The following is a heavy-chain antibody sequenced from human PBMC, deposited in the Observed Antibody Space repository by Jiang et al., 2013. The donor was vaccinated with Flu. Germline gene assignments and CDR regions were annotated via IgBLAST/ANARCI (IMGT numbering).Heavy chain of an antibody. D-gene: IGHD3-16*01. CDR3: ARIRGSPTASRFDP. J-gene: IGHJ5*02. Sequence: LLKPSETLSLTCTVSGYSISSGYYWGWIRQPPGKGLEWIGSIYHSGSTYYNPSLKSRVTISVDTSKNQFSLKLSSVTAADTAVYYCARIRGSPTASRFDPWGQGTLVTVSS. CDR2: IYHSGST. V-gene: IGHV4-38-2*02. CDR1: GYSISSGYY.